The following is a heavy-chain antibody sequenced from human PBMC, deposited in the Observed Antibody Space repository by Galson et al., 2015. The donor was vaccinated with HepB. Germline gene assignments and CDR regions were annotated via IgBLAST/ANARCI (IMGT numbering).Heavy chain of an antibody. CDR1: GYTFTRYA. V-gene: IGHV1-3*01. J-gene: IGHJ3*02. CDR3: ATLGEAYYYDSSAGHDAFDI. Sequence: SVKVSCKASGYTFTRYAMHWVRQAPGQRLEWMGWINAGNGNPKYSQKFQGRVTITRDTSASTAYMELSSLRSEDTAVYYCATLGEAYYYDSSAGHDAFDIWGQGTMVTVSS. D-gene: IGHD3-22*01. CDR2: INAGNGNP.